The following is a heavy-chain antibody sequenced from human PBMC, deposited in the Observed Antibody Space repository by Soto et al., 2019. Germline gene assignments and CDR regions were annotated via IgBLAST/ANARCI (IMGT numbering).Heavy chain of an antibody. V-gene: IGHV1-69*01. Sequence: QVQLVQSGAEVKKPGSSVKVSCKASGGTFSSYAISWVRQAPGQGLEWMGGIIPIFGTANYAQKFQGRVTITADESTSTAYMELSSLRSEDTAVYYCARDRGAVTPIRPYYYGMDVWGQGTTVTVSS. CDR3: ARDRGAVTPIRPYYYGMDV. J-gene: IGHJ6*02. CDR1: GGTFSSYA. CDR2: IIPIFGTA. D-gene: IGHD3-10*01.